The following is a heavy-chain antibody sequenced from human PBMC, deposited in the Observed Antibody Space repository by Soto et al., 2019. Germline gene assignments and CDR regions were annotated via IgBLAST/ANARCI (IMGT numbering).Heavy chain of an antibody. CDR3: AKDEGAVVPGTIDY. V-gene: IGHV3-23*01. CDR2: ISGSGGSI. CDR1: GFTFSTYA. Sequence: WGSLRLSCAASGFTFSTYAMNWVRQAPGRGLEWVSCISGSGGSIYYVDSVKGRFTISRDNSKNTLFLQMNSLRAEDTAVYYCAKDEGAVVPGTIDYWGQGALVTVSS. D-gene: IGHD2-2*01. J-gene: IGHJ4*02.